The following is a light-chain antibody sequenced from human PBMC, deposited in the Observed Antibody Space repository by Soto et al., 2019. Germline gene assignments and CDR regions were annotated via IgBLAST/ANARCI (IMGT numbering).Light chain of an antibody. V-gene: IGKV1-27*01. CDR3: QMYNSAPLT. Sequence: DIQMTQSPSSLSASLGDRVTITCRASQDISNYLAWYQQRPGRVPKLLIFAASTLQSGVPSRFSGSGSGTDFTLTIINLQPEDVATYYFQMYNSAPLTFGGGTKVEIK. J-gene: IGKJ4*01. CDR2: AAS. CDR1: QDISNY.